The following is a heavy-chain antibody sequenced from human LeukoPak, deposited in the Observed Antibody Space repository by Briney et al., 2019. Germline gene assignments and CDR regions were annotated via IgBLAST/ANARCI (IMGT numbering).Heavy chain of an antibody. Sequence: DSVKVSCKASGYTFTSYDINWVRQATGQGLEWMGWMNPNSGNTGYAQKFQGRVTMTRNTSISTAYMELSSLRSEDTAVYYCARVGCDILTSPEDYFDYWGQGTLVTVSS. D-gene: IGHD3-9*01. CDR2: MNPNSGNT. J-gene: IGHJ4*02. CDR1: GYTFTSYD. V-gene: IGHV1-8*01. CDR3: ARVGCDILTSPEDYFDY.